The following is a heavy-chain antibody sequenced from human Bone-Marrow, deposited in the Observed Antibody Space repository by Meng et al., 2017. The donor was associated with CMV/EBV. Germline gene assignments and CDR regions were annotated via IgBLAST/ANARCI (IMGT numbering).Heavy chain of an antibody. CDR3: ARTNTYYYDSSGYSLYWFDP. D-gene: IGHD3-22*01. CDR2: INHSGST. CDR1: GGSFSGYY. J-gene: IGHJ5*02. V-gene: IGHV4-34*01. Sequence: SETLSLTCAVYGGSFSGYYWSWIRQPPGKGLEWIGEINHSGSTNYNPSLKSRVTISVDTSKNQFSLKLSSVTAADTAVYYCARTNTYYYDSSGYSLYWFDPRGQGTLVTVSS.